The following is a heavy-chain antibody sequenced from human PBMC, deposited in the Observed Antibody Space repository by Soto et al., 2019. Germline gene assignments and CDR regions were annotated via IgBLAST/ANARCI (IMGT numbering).Heavy chain of an antibody. CDR1: GYTFTSYY. V-gene: IGHV1-8*02. CDR3: ARGDY. CDR2: MSPSTGNT. Sequence: ASVKVSCKASGYTFTSYYMHWVRQAPGQGFEWMGFMSPSTGNTGYAQSLQGRISLTRDTSISTAYMELSGLRSEDTAVYFCARGDYWGQGTLVTVSS. J-gene: IGHJ4*02.